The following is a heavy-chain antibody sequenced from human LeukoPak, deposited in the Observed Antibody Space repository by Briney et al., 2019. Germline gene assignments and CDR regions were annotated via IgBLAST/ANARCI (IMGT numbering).Heavy chain of an antibody. Sequence: ASVKVSCKPSGYTFTTYGISWVRQAPGQGLEWMGIINPSGGSTSYAQKFQGRVTMTRDTSTSTVYMELSSLRSEDTAVYYCARDGVTAAGTNRCFDYWGQGTLVTVSS. V-gene: IGHV1-46*01. J-gene: IGHJ4*02. CDR2: INPSGGST. D-gene: IGHD6-13*01. CDR1: GYTFTTYG. CDR3: ARDGVTAAGTNRCFDY.